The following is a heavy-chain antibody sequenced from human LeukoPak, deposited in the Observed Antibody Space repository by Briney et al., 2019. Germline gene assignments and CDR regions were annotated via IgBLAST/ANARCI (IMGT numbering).Heavy chain of an antibody. Sequence: QPGRSLRLSCAASGFTFSSYVMHWVRQAPGKGLEWVAIISYDGSNEYYADSVKGRFTISRDNSKNTLYLQMNSLRAADTAVYYCARAPVWFGSWYFDYWGQGTLVTVSS. D-gene: IGHD3-10*01. V-gene: IGHV3-30*04. CDR2: ISYDGSNE. CDR3: ARAPVWFGSWYFDY. CDR1: GFTFSSYV. J-gene: IGHJ4*02.